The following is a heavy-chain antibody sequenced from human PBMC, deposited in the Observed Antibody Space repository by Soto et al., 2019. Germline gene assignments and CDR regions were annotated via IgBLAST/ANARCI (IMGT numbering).Heavy chain of an antibody. V-gene: IGHV5-10-1*01. Sequence: PGESLKISYKGSGYSFTGYWIRWVRQMPGKGLEWMGRIDPSDSYTNYSPSFQGHVTISADKSISTAYLQWSSLKASDTAMYYCARHSNQLLGFDYWGQGTLVTVSS. J-gene: IGHJ4*02. CDR3: ARHSNQLLGFDY. CDR1: GYSFTGYW. D-gene: IGHD2-2*01. CDR2: IDPSDSYT.